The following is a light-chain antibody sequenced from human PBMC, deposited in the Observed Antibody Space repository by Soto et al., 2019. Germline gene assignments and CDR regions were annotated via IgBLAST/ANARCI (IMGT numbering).Light chain of an antibody. J-gene: IGKJ5*01. V-gene: IGKV3-15*01. CDR3: QQYNDLIT. Sequence: ETVMTQSPATLSVSPGERATLSCRASQSARISLGWYQQKPGQAPRLLIYDVSTRATGVPARFSGSGSGTEFTLTISSPQSEDFAVYYCQQYNDLITFGQGTRLEIK. CDR2: DVS. CDR1: QSARIS.